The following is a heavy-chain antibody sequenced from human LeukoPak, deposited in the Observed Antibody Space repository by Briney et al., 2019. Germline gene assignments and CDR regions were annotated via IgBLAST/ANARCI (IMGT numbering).Heavy chain of an antibody. V-gene: IGHV3-7*01. Sequence: GGSLRLSCAASGFTFNTYWMSWVRQAPGKGLEWVANIKEDGSDKYYVDSVKGRFTISRDNVKNSLYLQMNSLRAEDTAVYYCARDRGWLQFDYWGQGTLVTVSS. CDR2: IKEDGSDK. CDR3: ARDRGWLQFDY. D-gene: IGHD5-24*01. J-gene: IGHJ4*02. CDR1: GFTFNTYW.